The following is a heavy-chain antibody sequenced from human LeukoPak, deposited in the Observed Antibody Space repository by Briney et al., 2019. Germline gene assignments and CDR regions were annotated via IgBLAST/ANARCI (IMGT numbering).Heavy chain of an antibody. Sequence: PGGSLRLSCAASGFTFSSYAMHWVRQAPGKGLEWVAVISYDGSNKYYADSVKGRFTISRDNSKNTLYLQMNSLRAEDTAVYYCARDGVLRFLEWASDYYYYMDVWGKGTTVTVSS. CDR3: ARDGVLRFLEWASDYYYYMDV. V-gene: IGHV3-30-3*01. D-gene: IGHD3-3*01. CDR2: ISYDGSNK. J-gene: IGHJ6*03. CDR1: GFTFSSYA.